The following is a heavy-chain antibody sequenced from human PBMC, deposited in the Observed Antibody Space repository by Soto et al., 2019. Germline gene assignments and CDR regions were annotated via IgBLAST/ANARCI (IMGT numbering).Heavy chain of an antibody. CDR3: AKGHDNYFSSGMDV. CDR1: GGTLSSFA. D-gene: IGHD6-19*01. V-gene: IGHV1-69*04. Sequence: QVQLVQSGSEVKKPGSSVKVSCKTSGGTLSSFAISWVRQAPGQGLEWVGTFIPVVAMAKYGQNFQGRVTITADQSPNTLFMELSSLKYGDTAMYYCAKGHDNYFSSGMDVWGQGPTVTVSS. CDR2: FIPVVAMA. J-gene: IGHJ6*02.